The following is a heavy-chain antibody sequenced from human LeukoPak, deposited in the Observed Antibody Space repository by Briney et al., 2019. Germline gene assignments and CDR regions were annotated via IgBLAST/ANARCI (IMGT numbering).Heavy chain of an antibody. CDR2: ISSSSSYM. CDR1: GFTFSSYS. J-gene: IGHJ4*02. D-gene: IGHD3-22*01. V-gene: IGHV3-21*04. Sequence: GGSLRLSCAASGFTFSSYSMNWVRQAPGKGLEWVSSISSSSSYMYYADSVKGRFTISRDNAKNSLYLQMNSLRAEDTALYYCARDYYDSKGPFDYWGQGTLVTVSS. CDR3: ARDYYDSKGPFDY.